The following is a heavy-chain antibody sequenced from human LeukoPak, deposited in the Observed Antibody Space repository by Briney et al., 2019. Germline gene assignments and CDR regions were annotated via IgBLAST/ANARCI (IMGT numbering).Heavy chain of an antibody. Sequence: GGSLRLSCAASGFTFSNYEMNWVRQAPGRGPEWVSYISSSGLTMYYADSVKGRFTISRDNAKNSLYLQMNSLRAEDTAVYYCARRGDTSSMSAFDIWGQGTMVTVSS. CDR2: ISSSGLTM. CDR3: ARRGDTSSMSAFDI. J-gene: IGHJ3*02. CDR1: GFTFSNYE. V-gene: IGHV3-48*03. D-gene: IGHD2-2*01.